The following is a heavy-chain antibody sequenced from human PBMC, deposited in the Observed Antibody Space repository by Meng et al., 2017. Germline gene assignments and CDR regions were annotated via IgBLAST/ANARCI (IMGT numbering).Heavy chain of an antibody. Sequence: QVQMVESGSVLGKPGASVKVSCKASGYTLTSYAINWLRQAPGQGLQWMGWIDTKTGNPTYVPGFTGRLVFSLDTSVSTAYLQISGLKADDTAVYYCTRDGYSDCSRTSCFDSWGQGTLVTVSS. D-gene: IGHD2-2*01. CDR3: TRDGYSDCSRTSCFDS. V-gene: IGHV7-4-1*02. CDR1: GYTLTSYA. J-gene: IGHJ4*02. CDR2: IDTKTGNP.